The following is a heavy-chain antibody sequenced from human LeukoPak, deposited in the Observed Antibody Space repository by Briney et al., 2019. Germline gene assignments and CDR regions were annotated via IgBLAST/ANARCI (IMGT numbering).Heavy chain of an antibody. CDR1: GYTFTGYY. Sequence: ASVKVSCKASGYTFTGYYMHWVRQAPGQGLEWMGRINPNSGGTNYARKFQGRDTMTRDTSISTAYMELSRLRSDDTAVYYCAREKVRQSGMDVWGQGTTVTVSS. V-gene: IGHV1-2*06. J-gene: IGHJ6*02. CDR2: INPNSGGT. D-gene: IGHD2-2*01. CDR3: AREKVRQSGMDV.